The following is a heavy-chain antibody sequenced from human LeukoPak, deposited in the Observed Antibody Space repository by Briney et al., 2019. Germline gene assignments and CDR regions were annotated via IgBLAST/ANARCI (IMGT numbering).Heavy chain of an antibody. V-gene: IGHV3-7*03. Sequence: GGSLRLSCTASGFTFTNFWMSWVRQAPGMGLVWVATINQDGSETYFVDSVKGRFTISRDNAKNSLYLQMHSLRADDTAVYYCARDSRWIQFDYWGQGTLVTVSS. CDR2: INQDGSET. CDR3: ARDSRWIQFDY. CDR1: GFTFTNFW. D-gene: IGHD5-18*01. J-gene: IGHJ4*02.